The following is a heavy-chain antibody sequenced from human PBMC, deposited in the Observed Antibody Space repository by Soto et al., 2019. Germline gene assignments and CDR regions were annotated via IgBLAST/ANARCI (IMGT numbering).Heavy chain of an antibody. Sequence: QVPLQEPGPGLVKPSETLSLTCSVSGGSIISRDYYWVWVRRAPGRGPRWIGNIFYNGRTDYNPSLQRRVIISVDTSKNQFSLKLASVTVADTAIYYCARGGMSADDQSHCFDPWGRGTPVTVSS. CDR1: GGSIISRDYY. V-gene: IGHV4-39*01. D-gene: IGHD3-16*01. J-gene: IGHJ5*02. CDR2: IFYNGRT. CDR3: ARGGMSADDQSHCFDP.